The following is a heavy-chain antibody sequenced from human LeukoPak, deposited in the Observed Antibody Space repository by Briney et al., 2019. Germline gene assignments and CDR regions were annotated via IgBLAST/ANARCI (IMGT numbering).Heavy chain of an antibody. CDR3: ARSLGFCSSSNCQEYLQH. D-gene: IGHD2-2*01. CDR2: IYRSGST. J-gene: IGHJ1*01. V-gene: IGHV3-53*01. CDR1: GFTVSSNY. Sequence: PGGSLRLSCAASGFTVSSNYMSWVRQAPGKGLEWVSDIYRSGSTYYADSVKGRFTISRDNSNNTLYLQMNSLRAEHTAVYYCARSLGFCSSSNCQEYLQHWGQGTPVPVSS.